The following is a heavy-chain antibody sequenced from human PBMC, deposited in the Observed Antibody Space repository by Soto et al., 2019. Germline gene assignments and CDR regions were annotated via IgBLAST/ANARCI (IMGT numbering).Heavy chain of an antibody. CDR2: VYHTGNT. Sequence: QVRLQESGPGLVKPSETLSLACSVSGGSISSNLYYWGWVRQPPGQGLEWLGAVYHTGNTWYNPSLKSRVTISVDTSKSQSSLKLRSVSSSDTAIYYCARPSGAFGYYFDSWGPGLLVTISS. J-gene: IGHJ4*02. V-gene: IGHV4-39*01. D-gene: IGHD3-3*01. CDR1: GGSISSNLYY. CDR3: ARPSGAFGYYFDS.